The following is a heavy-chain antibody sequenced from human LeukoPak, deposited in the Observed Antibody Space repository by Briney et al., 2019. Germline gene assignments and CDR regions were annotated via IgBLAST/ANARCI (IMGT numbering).Heavy chain of an antibody. D-gene: IGHD6-6*01. CDR2: IYYSGSTNY. Sequence: TPSETLSLTCTVSGGFISSSGSYWGWIRQPPGKGLEWIGYIYYSGSTNYNYNPSLKSRVTISVDTSKNQFSLKLSSVTAADTAVYYCARGRPGQLDYWGQGTLVTVSS. J-gene: IGHJ4*02. CDR1: GGFISSSGSY. V-gene: IGHV4-61*05. CDR3: ARGRPGQLDY.